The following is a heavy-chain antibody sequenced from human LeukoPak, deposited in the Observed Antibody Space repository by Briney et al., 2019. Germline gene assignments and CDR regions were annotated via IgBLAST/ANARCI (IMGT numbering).Heavy chain of an antibody. CDR1: GYTFTGYY. D-gene: IGHD6-6*01. V-gene: IGHV1-2*02. Sequence: ASVKVSCKASGYTFTGYYMHWVRQAPGQGLEWMGWINPNSGGTNYAQKFQGRVTMTRDTSISAAYMELSRLRSDDTAVYYCARDRIAAQDWFDPGGQGTLVIVSS. J-gene: IGHJ5*02. CDR2: INPNSGGT. CDR3: ARDRIAAQDWFDP.